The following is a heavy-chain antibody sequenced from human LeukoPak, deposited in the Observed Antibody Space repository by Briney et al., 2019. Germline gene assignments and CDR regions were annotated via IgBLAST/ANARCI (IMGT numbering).Heavy chain of an antibody. V-gene: IGHV3-48*01. J-gene: IGHJ6*03. CDR1: GFTFSSYS. Sequence: GGSLRLSCAASGFTFSSYSMNWVRQAPGKGREGVSSISSTSSTIYYADSVRGRFTISRDKAKNSLYLQMNSLRAEDTAVYYCLTRSLVAVSGNSYMDVWGKGTTVSVSS. CDR3: LTRSLVAVSGNSYMDV. D-gene: IGHD6-19*01. CDR2: ISSTSSTI.